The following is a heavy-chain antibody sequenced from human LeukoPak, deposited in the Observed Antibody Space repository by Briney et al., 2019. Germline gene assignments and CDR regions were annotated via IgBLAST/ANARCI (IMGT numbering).Heavy chain of an antibody. D-gene: IGHD6-19*01. CDR2: ISWNSGSI. Sequence: GGSLRLSCAASGFTLDDYAMHWVRQAPGKGLEWVSGISWNSGSIGYADSVKGRFTISRDNAKNSLYLQMNSLRAEDTALYYCAKDSDSGWYGAFDIWGQGTMVTVSS. CDR3: AKDSDSGWYGAFDI. V-gene: IGHV3-9*01. CDR1: GFTLDDYA. J-gene: IGHJ3*02.